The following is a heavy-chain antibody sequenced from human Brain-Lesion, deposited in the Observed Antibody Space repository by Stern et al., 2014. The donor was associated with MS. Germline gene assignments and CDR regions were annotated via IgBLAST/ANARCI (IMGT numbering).Heavy chain of an antibody. CDR3: ACGYRIFDY. CDR1: GGSISSGSDY. D-gene: IGHD5-18*01. V-gene: IGHV4-61*02. Sequence: VQLVESGPGLVKPSQTLSLTCTVSGGSISSGSDYWSWIRQPVGKGLEWIGRIHPSGSAFYTPSLKSRITISTDTSMNQFSLELNSATAADTAIYYCACGYRIFDYWGQGILVTVSS. CDR2: IHPSGSA. J-gene: IGHJ4*02.